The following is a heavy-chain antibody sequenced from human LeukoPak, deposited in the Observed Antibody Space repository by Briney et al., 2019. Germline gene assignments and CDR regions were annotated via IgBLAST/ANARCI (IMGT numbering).Heavy chain of an antibody. D-gene: IGHD7-27*01. J-gene: IGHJ3*02. Sequence: ASVKVSCKASGYTFTSYGISWVRQAPGQGLEWMGWISAYDGNTNYAQKLQGRVTVTTDTSTSTAYMELRSLRSDDTAVYYCARELLGLGAFDIWGQGTMVTVSS. CDR2: ISAYDGNT. V-gene: IGHV1-18*01. CDR1: GYTFTSYG. CDR3: ARELLGLGAFDI.